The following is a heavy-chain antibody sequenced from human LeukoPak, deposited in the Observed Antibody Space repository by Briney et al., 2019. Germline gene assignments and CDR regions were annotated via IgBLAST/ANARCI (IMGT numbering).Heavy chain of an antibody. CDR3: ARDQGIPAAPTDGYFDL. Sequence: GGSLRLSCAVSGFTFTSYAMSWVRQAPGKGLEWVSYISSSSSTIYYADSVKGRFTISRDNAKNSLYLQMNSLRAEDTAVYYCARDQGIPAAPTDGYFDLWGRATLVTVSS. CDR2: ISSSSSTI. CDR1: GFTFTSYA. V-gene: IGHV3-48*01. J-gene: IGHJ2*01. D-gene: IGHD2-2*01.